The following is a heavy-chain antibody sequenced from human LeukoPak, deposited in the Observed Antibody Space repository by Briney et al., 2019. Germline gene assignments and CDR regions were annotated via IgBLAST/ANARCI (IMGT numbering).Heavy chain of an antibody. J-gene: IGHJ2*01. D-gene: IGHD5-24*01. CDR3: ARDRDGRNWYFDL. CDR1: GFTFSSYA. V-gene: IGHV3-30-3*01. CDR2: ISYDGSNK. Sequence: GGSLRLSCAASGFTFSSYAMHWVRQAPGKGLEWVAVISYDGSNKYYADSVKGRFTISRDNSKNTLYLQMNSLRAGDTAVYYCARDRDGRNWYFDLWGRGTLVTVSS.